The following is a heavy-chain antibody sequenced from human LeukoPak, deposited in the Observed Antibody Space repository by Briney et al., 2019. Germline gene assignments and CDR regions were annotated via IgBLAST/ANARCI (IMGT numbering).Heavy chain of an antibody. CDR2: ISSSSTYI. V-gene: IGHV3-21*01. CDR3: ARREDCSGGSCYSNY. Sequence: GGSLRLSCAASGFTFSSYGMNWVRQAPGKGLEWVSCISSSSTYIYYADSVKGRFTISRDNVRNSLYLQMNSLRAEDTAVYYCARREDCSGGSCYSNYWGQGTLVAVSS. CDR1: GFTFSSYG. J-gene: IGHJ4*02. D-gene: IGHD2-15*01.